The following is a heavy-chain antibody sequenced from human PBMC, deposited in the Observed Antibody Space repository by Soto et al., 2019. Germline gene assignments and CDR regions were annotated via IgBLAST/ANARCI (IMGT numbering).Heavy chain of an antibody. Sequence: ASVKVSCKDSGYTFTSYGISWVRQAPGQGLEWMGWISAYNGNTNYAQKLQGRVTMTTDTSTSTAYMELRSVRSDDTAVYYCARECRYSGYGSFGWFDPWGQGTLVTVSS. CDR2: ISAYNGNT. V-gene: IGHV1-18*01. J-gene: IGHJ5*02. D-gene: IGHD5-12*01. CDR3: ARECRYSGYGSFGWFDP. CDR1: GYTFTSYG.